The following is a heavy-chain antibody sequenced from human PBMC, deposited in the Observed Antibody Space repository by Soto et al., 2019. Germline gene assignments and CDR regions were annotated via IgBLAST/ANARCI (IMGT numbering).Heavy chain of an antibody. D-gene: IGHD6-13*01. Sequence: ADSVKGRFTISRDYSKNTLYLQMNSLRAEDTAVYYCARIKRGIAGAGTLFDYWGQGTLVTVSS. V-gene: IGHV3-33*01. CDR3: ARIKRGIAGAGTLFDY. J-gene: IGHJ4*02.